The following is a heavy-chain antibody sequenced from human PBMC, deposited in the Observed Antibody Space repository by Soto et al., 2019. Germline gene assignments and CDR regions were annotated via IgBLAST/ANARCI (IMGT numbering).Heavy chain of an antibody. V-gene: IGHV5-10-1*01. CDR1: GYSFTSYW. J-gene: IGHJ6*02. D-gene: IGHD6-19*01. CDR3: ARHTSGIAVAGVYYYYGMDV. Sequence: PGESLKISCKGSGYSFTSYWISWVRQMPGKGLEWMGRIDPSDSYTNYSPSFQGHVTISADKSISTAYLQWSSLKASDTAMYYCARHTSGIAVAGVYYYYGMDVWGQGTTVT. CDR2: IDPSDSYT.